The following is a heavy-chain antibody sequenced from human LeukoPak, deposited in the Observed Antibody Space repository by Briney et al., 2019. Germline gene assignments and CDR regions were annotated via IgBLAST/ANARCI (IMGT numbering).Heavy chain of an antibody. CDR2: IYYSGST. Sequence: GSLRLSCAASGFTFSSYAMSWVRQAPGKGLEWIGYIYYSGSTNYNPSLKSRVTISVDTSKNQFSLKLSSVTAADTAVYYCARHPNYYGSVHFDYWGQGTLVTVSS. D-gene: IGHD3-10*01. J-gene: IGHJ4*02. CDR1: GFTFSSYA. CDR3: ARHPNYYGSVHFDY. V-gene: IGHV4-59*08.